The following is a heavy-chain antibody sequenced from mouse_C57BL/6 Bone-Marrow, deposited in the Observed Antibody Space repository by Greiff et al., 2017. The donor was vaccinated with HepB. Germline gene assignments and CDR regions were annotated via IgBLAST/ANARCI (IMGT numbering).Heavy chain of an antibody. CDR3: AREGIYYDYHFDY. J-gene: IGHJ2*01. V-gene: IGHV1-26*01. D-gene: IGHD2-4*01. CDR1: GYTFTDYY. CDR2: INPNNGGT. Sequence: EVQLQQSGPELVKPGASVKISCKASGYTFTDYYMNWVKQSHGKSLEWIGDINPNNGGTSYNQKFKGKATLTVDKSSSTAYMELRSLTSEDSAVYYCAREGIYYDYHFDYWGQGTTLTVSS.